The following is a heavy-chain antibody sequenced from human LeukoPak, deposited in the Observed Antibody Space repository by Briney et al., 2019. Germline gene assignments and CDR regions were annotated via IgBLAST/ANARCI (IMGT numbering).Heavy chain of an antibody. Sequence: GASVKVSCKPSGYTFIAYYIHLVRQAPGQGLEWMGWMNPNSGNTGYAQKFQGRVTMTRNTSISTAYMELSSLRSEDTAVYYCARDYGAHDYWGQGTLVTVSS. D-gene: IGHD4-17*01. CDR1: GYTFIAYY. CDR2: MNPNSGNT. V-gene: IGHV1-8*02. CDR3: ARDYGAHDY. J-gene: IGHJ4*02.